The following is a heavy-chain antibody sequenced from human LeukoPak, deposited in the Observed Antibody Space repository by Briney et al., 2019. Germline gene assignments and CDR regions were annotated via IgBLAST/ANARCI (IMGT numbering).Heavy chain of an antibody. CDR2: IYYSGST. J-gene: IGHJ5*02. Sequence: SETLSLTCTVSGGSISSNDYYWGWIRQPPGKGLEWIGTIYYSGSTYYIPSLKSRLTISLDTSKNQFSLKLSSVTAADTAVYYCARDRLQLQSWGQGTLVTVSS. V-gene: IGHV4-39*07. D-gene: IGHD5-24*01. CDR3: ARDRLQLQS. CDR1: GGSISSNDYY.